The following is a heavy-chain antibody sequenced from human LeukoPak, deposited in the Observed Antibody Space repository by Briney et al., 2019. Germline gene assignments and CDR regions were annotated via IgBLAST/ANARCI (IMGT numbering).Heavy chain of an antibody. J-gene: IGHJ4*02. CDR2: IGPTGSDR. D-gene: IGHD5-24*01. CDR3: ATETDGRHYDY. Sequence: GGSLRLSCTASGLTFSTSGFNWVRQAPGKGLEWVASIGPTGSDRYHADSIKGRFTISRDNANNFLYLQMNSLRAEDTAVYYCATETDGRHYDYWGQGTLLTVSS. V-gene: IGHV3-21*06. CDR1: GLTFSTSG.